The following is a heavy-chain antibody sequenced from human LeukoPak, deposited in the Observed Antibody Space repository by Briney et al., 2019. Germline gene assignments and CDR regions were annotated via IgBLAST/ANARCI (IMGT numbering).Heavy chain of an antibody. CDR1: GGSISSGSHY. V-gene: IGHV4-61*02. Sequence: PSETLSLTCTVSGGSISSGSHYWSWIRQPAGKGLEWIGRIYTSGNTNYNPSLKSRVTISLDTSKNQFPLNLSSVTAADTAVYYCAGEVGGSWFDPWGLGTPVTVSS. D-gene: IGHD1-26*01. J-gene: IGHJ5*02. CDR3: AGEVGGSWFDP. CDR2: IYTSGNT.